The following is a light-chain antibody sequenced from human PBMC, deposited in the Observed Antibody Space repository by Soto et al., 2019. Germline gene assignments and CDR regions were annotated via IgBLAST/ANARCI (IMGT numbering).Light chain of an antibody. Sequence: IQMTQSPSSLSASVGDRVTITCRASQRISSYLNWYQQRPGKAPKLLIYKASSLESGVPSRFSGSGSGTEFTLTISSLQPDDFATYYCQQYNSYTWTFGQGTKVDI. CDR3: QQYNSYTWT. CDR2: KAS. J-gene: IGKJ1*01. V-gene: IGKV1-5*03. CDR1: QRISSY.